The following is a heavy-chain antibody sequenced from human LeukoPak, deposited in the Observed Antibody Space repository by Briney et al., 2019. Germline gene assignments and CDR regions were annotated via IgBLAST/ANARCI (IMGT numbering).Heavy chain of an antibody. CDR2: ISWNSGSI. D-gene: IGHD2-15*01. CDR3: AKDLGYSGY. V-gene: IGHV3-9*01. J-gene: IGHJ4*02. CDR1: GFTFDDYA. Sequence: PGGSLRLSCAASGFTFDDYAMHWVRQAPGKGLEWVSGISWNSGSIGYADSVKGRFTISRDNAKNSLYLRMNSLRAENTALYYCAKDLGYSGYWGQGTLVTVSS.